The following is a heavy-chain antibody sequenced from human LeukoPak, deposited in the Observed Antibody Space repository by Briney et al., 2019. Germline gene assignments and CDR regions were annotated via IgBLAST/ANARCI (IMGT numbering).Heavy chain of an antibody. V-gene: IGHV4-30-4*01. CDR3: ARGSAGDFDY. CDR1: GGSISSGDYY. D-gene: IGHD3-10*01. Sequence: SETLSLTCTVSGGSISSGDYYWSWIRQPPGKGLEWIGYIYYSGSTYYNPSLKSRVTISVDTSKDQFSLKLSSVTAADTAVYYCARGSAGDFDYWGQGTLVTVSS. CDR2: IYYSGST. J-gene: IGHJ4*02.